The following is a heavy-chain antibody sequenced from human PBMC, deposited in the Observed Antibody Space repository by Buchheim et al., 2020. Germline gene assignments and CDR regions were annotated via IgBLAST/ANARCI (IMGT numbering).Heavy chain of an antibody. CDR3: ARLAGGSGSYYYYYYGMDV. J-gene: IGHJ6*02. CDR1: GFTFSSYG. D-gene: IGHD3-10*01. CDR2: ISYDGSNK. Sequence: QVQLVESGGGVVQPGRSLRLSCAASGFTFSSYGMHWVRQAPGKGLEWVAVISYDGSNKYYADSVKGRFTISRDNSKNTLYLPMNSLRAEDTAVYYCARLAGGSGSYYYYYYGMDVWGQGTT. V-gene: IGHV3-30*03.